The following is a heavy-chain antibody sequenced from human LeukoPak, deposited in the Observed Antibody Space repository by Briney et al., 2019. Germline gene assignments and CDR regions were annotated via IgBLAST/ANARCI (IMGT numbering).Heavy chain of an antibody. CDR3: ARSVGGDYMDV. V-gene: IGHV4-38-2*01. CDR1: GYSISSGYY. J-gene: IGHJ6*03. CDR2: VYHSGIT. D-gene: IGHD2-2*01. Sequence: SETLSLTCAVSGYSISSGYYWGRIRQPPGKGLEYIASVYHSGITYYNPSLKSRVTISVDTSKNQFSLKLSSVTAGDTALYYCARSVGGDYMDVWGKGTTVTVSS.